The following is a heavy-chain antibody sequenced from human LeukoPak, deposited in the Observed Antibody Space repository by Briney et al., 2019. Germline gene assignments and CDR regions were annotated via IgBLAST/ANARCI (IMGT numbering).Heavy chain of an antibody. CDR2: IYSGGST. D-gene: IGHD3-3*01. CDR1: GFTVSSNY. Sequence: AGGSLRLSCAASGFTVSSNYMSWVRQAPGKGLEWVSVIYSGGSTYYADSVKGRFTISRHNSKNTLYLQMNSLRAEDTAVYYCARESAWYFDYWGQGTLVTVSS. J-gene: IGHJ4*02. V-gene: IGHV3-53*04. CDR3: ARESAWYFDY.